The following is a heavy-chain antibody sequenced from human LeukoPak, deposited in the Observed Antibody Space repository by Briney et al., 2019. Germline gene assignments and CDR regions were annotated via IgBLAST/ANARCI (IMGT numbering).Heavy chain of an antibody. D-gene: IGHD6-13*01. J-gene: IGHJ4*02. V-gene: IGHV3-21*01. CDR3: ARVWSRPYNSSWPDYFDY. CDR2: ISSSSSYI. Sequence: GWALRLSCAPSVFTFNTYIMNWLRQAPGNGLEWASSISSSSSYIYYADSIKRRFTISRDNAKNLLYLQMNSVRAEDTAVYYCARVWSRPYNSSWPDYFDYWGQGTLVTVSS. CDR1: VFTFNTYI.